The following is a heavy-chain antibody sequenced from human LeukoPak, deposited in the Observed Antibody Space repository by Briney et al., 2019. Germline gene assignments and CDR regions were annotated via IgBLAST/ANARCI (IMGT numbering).Heavy chain of an antibody. J-gene: IGHJ6*02. CDR1: GGTFSSYA. CDR2: IIPILGIA. V-gene: IGHV1-69*04. CDR3: ARDMGTLLWFGESDDPLDV. D-gene: IGHD3-10*01. Sequence: SVKVSCKASGGTFSSYAISWVRQAPGQGLEWMGRIIPILGIANYAQKFQGRATITADKSTSTAYMELSSLRSEDTAVYYCARDMGTLLWFGESDDPLDVWGQGTTVTVSS.